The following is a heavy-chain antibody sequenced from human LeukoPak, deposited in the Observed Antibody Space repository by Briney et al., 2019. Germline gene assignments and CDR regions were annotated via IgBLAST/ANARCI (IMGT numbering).Heavy chain of an antibody. CDR2: IYYSGST. Sequence: SETLSLTCTVSGGSISSYYWSWIRQPPGKGLEWIGYIYYSGSTNYNPSLKSRVTISVDTSKNQFSLKLSSVTAADTAVYYCARDSGGSGSYYINWGQGTLVTVSS. V-gene: IGHV4-59*01. CDR1: GGSISSYY. D-gene: IGHD3-10*01. J-gene: IGHJ4*02. CDR3: ARDSGGSGSYYIN.